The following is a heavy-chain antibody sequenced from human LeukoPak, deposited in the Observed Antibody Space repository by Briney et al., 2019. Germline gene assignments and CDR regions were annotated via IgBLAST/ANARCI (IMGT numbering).Heavy chain of an antibody. V-gene: IGHV1-18*01. CDR3: ARSALQLEPPRY. CDR2: ISGYNGNT. CDR1: GYTFTIYD. D-gene: IGHD1-1*01. Sequence: ASVKVSCKASGYTFTIYDISWVRQAPGQGLEWMGWISGYNGNTNYPQNFQVRVTMTKDTSTNTAYMELRSLRSDDTAVYYCARSALQLEPPRYWGQGTLVTVSS. J-gene: IGHJ4*02.